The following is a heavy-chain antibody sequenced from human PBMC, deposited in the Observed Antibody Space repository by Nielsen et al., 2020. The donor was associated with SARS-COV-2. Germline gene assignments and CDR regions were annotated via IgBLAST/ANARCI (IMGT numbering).Heavy chain of an antibody. V-gene: IGHV4-59*12. J-gene: IGHJ4*02. CDR3: ARADYYDSSGYYYDVSHYFDY. Sequence: SETLSLTCTVSGGSISSYYWSWIRQPPGKGLEWIGYIYYSGSTNYNPSLKSRVTISIDKSKNHFSLKLRSVTAADTAVYYCARADYYDSSGYYYDVSHYFDYWGQGTLVTVSS. D-gene: IGHD3-22*01. CDR2: IYYSGST. CDR1: GGSISSYY.